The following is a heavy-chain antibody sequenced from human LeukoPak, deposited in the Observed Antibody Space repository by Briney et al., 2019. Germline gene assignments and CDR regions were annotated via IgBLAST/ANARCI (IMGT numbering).Heavy chain of an antibody. Sequence: PSETLSLTCTVSGGSISSYYWSWIRQPPGKGLEWIGYIYYSGSTNYNPSLKSQVTISVDTSKNQFSLKLSSVTAADTAVYYCARCPPNYYDSSGYFDYWGQGTLVTVSS. CDR1: GGSISSYY. CDR3: ARCPPNYYDSSGYFDY. D-gene: IGHD3-22*01. CDR2: IYYSGST. J-gene: IGHJ4*02. V-gene: IGHV4-59*01.